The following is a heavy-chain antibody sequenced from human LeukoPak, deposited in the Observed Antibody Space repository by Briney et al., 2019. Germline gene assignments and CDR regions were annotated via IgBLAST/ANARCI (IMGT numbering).Heavy chain of an antibody. V-gene: IGHV1-8*01. J-gene: IGHJ4*02. CDR2: MNPNSGNT. CDR1: GYTFTSYD. D-gene: IGHD3-10*01. CDR3: ARDVFGLDY. Sequence: ASAKVSCKASGYTFTSYDINWVRQATGQGLEWMGWMNPNSGNTAYAQKFQGRVTMTRDTSTSTVYMELSSLRSEDTAVYYCARDVFGLDYWGQGTLVTVSS.